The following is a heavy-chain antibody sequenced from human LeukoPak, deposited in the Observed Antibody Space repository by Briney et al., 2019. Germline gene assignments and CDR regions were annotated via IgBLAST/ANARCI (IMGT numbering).Heavy chain of an antibody. CDR1: GFTVSSNY. J-gene: IGHJ4*02. CDR3: ARDSYAAMVTG. V-gene: IGHV3-66*01. Sequence: GGSLRLSCAASGFTVSSNYMSWVRQAPGKGLEWVSVIYSGGSTYYADSVKGRFTISRDNSKNTLYLQMNSLRAEDTAVYYCARDSYAAMVTGWGQGALVTVSS. CDR2: IYSGGST. D-gene: IGHD5-18*01.